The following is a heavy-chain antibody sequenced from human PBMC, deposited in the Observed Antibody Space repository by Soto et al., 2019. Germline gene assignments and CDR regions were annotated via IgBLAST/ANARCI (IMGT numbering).Heavy chain of an antibody. Sequence: PGGSRRLSCAASGFTFSSYLMHWVGQAPGKGLVWVSRINSDGSSTSYADSVKGRFTISRDNAKNTLYLQMNSLRAEGTAVYYCARDDCSSTSCYDYGMDVWGQGTTVTVSS. CDR1: GFTFSSYL. J-gene: IGHJ6*02. D-gene: IGHD2-2*01. CDR3: ARDDCSSTSCYDYGMDV. CDR2: INSDGSST. V-gene: IGHV3-74*01.